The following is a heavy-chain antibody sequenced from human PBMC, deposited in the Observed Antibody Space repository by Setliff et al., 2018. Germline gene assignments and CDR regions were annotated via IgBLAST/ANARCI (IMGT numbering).Heavy chain of an antibody. J-gene: IGHJ4*02. CDR3: ARASVVHAVTIGY. CDR2: IYYSGTT. D-gene: IGHD4-4*01. Sequence: SETLSLTCTVSGDSISNYYWTWIRQPPGKGLEWIGYIYYSGTTNYNPSLKSRVTISVDTSKNQFSLSLTSVTAEDTAIYYCARASVVHAVTIGYWGQGTLVTVSS. CDR1: GDSISNYY. V-gene: IGHV4-59*08.